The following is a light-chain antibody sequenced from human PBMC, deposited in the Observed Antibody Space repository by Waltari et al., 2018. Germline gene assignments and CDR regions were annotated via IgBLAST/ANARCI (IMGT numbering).Light chain of an antibody. CDR3: QSFDIRLSGGVV. Sequence: QSVLTQPPSMSGAPGQRVTISCTGSSSNIGAGHAVHWYQVFPGTAPKLLIYGNNNRPAGVPDRFSGSKSDTSVALAIGGLQAEDEADYYCQSFDIRLSGGVVFGGGTKVTVL. CDR2: GNN. CDR1: SSNIGAGHA. J-gene: IGLJ3*02. V-gene: IGLV1-40*01.